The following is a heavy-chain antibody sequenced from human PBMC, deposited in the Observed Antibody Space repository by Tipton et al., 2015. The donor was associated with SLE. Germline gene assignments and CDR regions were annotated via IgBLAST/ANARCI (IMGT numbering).Heavy chain of an antibody. CDR3: AREPYEYGGSSDAFDI. CDR2: INWNGGST. J-gene: IGHJ3*02. CDR1: GFTFSSYA. V-gene: IGHV3-20*04. Sequence: SLRLSCAASGFTFSSYAMSWVRQAPGKGLEWVSGINWNGGSTGYADSVKGRFTISRDNAKNSLYLQMNSLRAEDTALYYCAREPYEYGGSSDAFDIWGQGTMVTVSS. D-gene: IGHD6-6*01.